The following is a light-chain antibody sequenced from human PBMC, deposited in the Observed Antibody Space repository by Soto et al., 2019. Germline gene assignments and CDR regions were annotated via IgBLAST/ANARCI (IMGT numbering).Light chain of an antibody. J-gene: IGKJ2*01. CDR1: QSISSW. V-gene: IGKV1-5*03. CDR3: QQYNSYSPYT. CDR2: KAS. Sequence: DIQMTQSPSTLSASVGDRVTITCRASQSISSWLAWYQQKPGKAPKLLIYKASSLESGVPSRFSGSESGTEFHLTISSLQPDDFATYYCQQYNSYSPYTFGQGTKLEIK.